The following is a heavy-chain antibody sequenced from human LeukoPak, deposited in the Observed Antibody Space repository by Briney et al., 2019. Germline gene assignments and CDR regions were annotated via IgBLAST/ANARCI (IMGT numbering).Heavy chain of an antibody. CDR3: ARVGHYYDSRDHP. CDR1: GFTFSSYG. J-gene: IGHJ5*02. CDR2: ISYDGSNK. D-gene: IGHD3-22*01. Sequence: GGSLRLSCTASGFTFSSYGIHWVRQAPGKGLEWVAVISYDGSNKYYADSVKGRFTISRDNSKNTLYLQMGSLRAEDMAVYYCARVGHYYDSRDHPWGQGTLVTVSS. V-gene: IGHV3-30*03.